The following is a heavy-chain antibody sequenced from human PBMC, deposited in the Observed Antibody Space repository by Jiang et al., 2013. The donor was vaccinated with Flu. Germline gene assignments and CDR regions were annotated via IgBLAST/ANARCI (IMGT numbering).Heavy chain of an antibody. D-gene: IGHD6-13*01. CDR3: ARRAVVAGGQGGWFDP. CDR1: GYTFTNFY. Sequence: GAEVKKPGASVKVSCKASGYTFTNFYIQWVRQAPGQGLEWLGIIHPNGGSTTYAQKFQGRVTMTSDTSTSTVYMELSRLRSEDTAVYFCARRAVVAGGQGGWFDPWGQGALVTVSS. J-gene: IGHJ5*02. V-gene: IGHV1-46*01. CDR2: IHPNGGST.